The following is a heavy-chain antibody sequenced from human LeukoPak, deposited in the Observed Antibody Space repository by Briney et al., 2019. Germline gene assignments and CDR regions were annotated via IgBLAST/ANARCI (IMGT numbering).Heavy chain of an antibody. CDR2: IYSGGST. J-gene: IGHJ4*02. CDR3: ARNLNYYDSSAYDY. CDR1: GFTVSSNY. V-gene: IGHV3-53*01. Sequence: GGSLRLSCAASGFTVSSNYMSWVRQAPGKGLEWVSIIYSGGSTYYTDSVTGRFTISRDSSKNTLYLQMNSLRAEDTAVYYCARNLNYYDSSAYDYWGQGTLVTVSS. D-gene: IGHD3-22*01.